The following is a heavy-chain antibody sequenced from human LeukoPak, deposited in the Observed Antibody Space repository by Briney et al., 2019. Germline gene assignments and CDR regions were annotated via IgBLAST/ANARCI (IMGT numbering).Heavy chain of an antibody. CDR2: IYSGGST. CDR3: ASGNKVTALDY. V-gene: IGHV3-53*01. D-gene: IGHD2-21*02. Sequence: GGSLRLSCVASGFTVSSNYMSWVRQAPGKGLEWVSIIYSGGSTYYTNSVTGRFTISRDNSQNTLYLQMNTLRAEDTAVYHCASGNKVTALDYWGQGTQVTVSS. J-gene: IGHJ4*02. CDR1: GFTVSSNY.